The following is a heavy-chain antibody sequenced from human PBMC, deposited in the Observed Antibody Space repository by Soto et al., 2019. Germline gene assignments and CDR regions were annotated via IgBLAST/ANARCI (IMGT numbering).Heavy chain of an antibody. V-gene: IGHV3-33*01. CDR2: IWYDGSNK. CDR3: ARDLYYGGGGDWFDP. J-gene: IGHJ5*02. CDR1: GFTFSSYG. Sequence: QVQLVESGGGVVQPGRSLRLSCAASGFTFSSYGMHWVRQAPGKGLEWVAVIWYDGSNKYYADSVKGRFTISRDNSKNTLYLQMNSLRAEDTAVYYCARDLYYGGGGDWFDPWGQGTLVTVSS. D-gene: IGHD4-17*01.